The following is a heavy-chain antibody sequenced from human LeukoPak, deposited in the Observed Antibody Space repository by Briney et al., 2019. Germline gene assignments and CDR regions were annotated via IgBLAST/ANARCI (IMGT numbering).Heavy chain of an antibody. Sequence: PGGSLRLSCAASGFTFSVYSMNWVRQPPGMGLEWVSYITSNSATIQYADSVKGRFTISRDNSKNTLYLQMNSLRAEDTAVYYCAKDGQVSSGWFDYWGQGTLVTVSS. D-gene: IGHD6-19*01. V-gene: IGHV3-48*01. CDR2: ITSNSATI. J-gene: IGHJ4*02. CDR3: AKDGQVSSGWFDY. CDR1: GFTFSVYS.